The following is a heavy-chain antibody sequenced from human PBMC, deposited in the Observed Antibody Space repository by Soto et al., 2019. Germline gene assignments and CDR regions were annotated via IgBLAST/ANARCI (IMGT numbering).Heavy chain of an antibody. CDR2: INHSGST. J-gene: IGHJ4*02. Sequence: QVQLQQWGAGLLKPSETLSLTCAVYGGSFSGYYWSWIRQPPGKGLEWIGEINHSGSTNYNPSLTSRVTISVDTSKNQFSLKLSSVTAADTAVYYCARAISSSWGLDYWGQGTLVTVSS. CDR3: ARAISSSWGLDY. V-gene: IGHV4-34*01. D-gene: IGHD6-13*01. CDR1: GGSFSGYY.